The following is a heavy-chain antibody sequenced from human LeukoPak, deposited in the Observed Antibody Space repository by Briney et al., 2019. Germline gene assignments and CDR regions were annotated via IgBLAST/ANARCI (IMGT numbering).Heavy chain of an antibody. CDR3: ARGGGTYSSDY. Sequence: PGGSLRLSCAASGFTFSSYSMKWVRQAPGKGLEWVSYISSSSSTIYYAGSVKGRFTISRDNAKNLLYLQMNSLRDADTAVYYCARGGGTYSSDYWGQGTLVTVSS. CDR1: GFTFSSYS. CDR2: ISSSSSTI. J-gene: IGHJ4*02. D-gene: IGHD1-26*01. V-gene: IGHV3-48*02.